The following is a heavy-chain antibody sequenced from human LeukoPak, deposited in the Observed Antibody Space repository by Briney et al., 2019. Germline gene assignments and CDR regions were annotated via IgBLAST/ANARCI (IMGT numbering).Heavy chain of an antibody. CDR3: ARVEYYYDRSGFSTTGYYYYMDV. D-gene: IGHD3-22*01. CDR1: GGSISSYY. CDR2: IYYSGST. Sequence: SETLSLTCSVSGGSISSYYWSWIRQPPGKGLEWIAYIYYSGSTNYSPSLKSRLTISVDKSKNQFSLKLSSVTAAETAVYYCARVEYYYDRSGFSTTGYYYYMDVWGKGTTVTVSS. J-gene: IGHJ6*03. V-gene: IGHV4-59*01.